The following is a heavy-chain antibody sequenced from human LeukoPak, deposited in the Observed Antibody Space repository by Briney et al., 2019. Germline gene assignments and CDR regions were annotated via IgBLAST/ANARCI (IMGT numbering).Heavy chain of an antibody. Sequence: ASVKVSCKASGYTITGYFLHWVRQAPGQGLEWMGWINPNSGDTDYAQKFQGRVTMTWDTSITTGYMELSRLKSDDTAIYYCAKAGLGGGTTLVSWLDYWGQGTLLTVPS. D-gene: IGHD1-7*01. CDR3: AKAGLGGGTTLVSWLDY. J-gene: IGHJ4*02. CDR1: GYTITGYF. V-gene: IGHV1-2*02. CDR2: INPNSGDT.